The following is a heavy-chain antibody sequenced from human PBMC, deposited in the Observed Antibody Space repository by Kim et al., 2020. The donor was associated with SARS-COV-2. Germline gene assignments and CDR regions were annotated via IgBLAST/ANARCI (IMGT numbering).Heavy chain of an antibody. D-gene: IGHD3-3*01. CDR3: ARRGFLEWLTFDI. J-gene: IGHJ4*02. V-gene: IGHV4-39*02. CDR2: IYYDGKT. Sequence: SETLSLTCNVSGDSVGLISYYWGWIRQPPGKGLEWIGSIYYDGKTYYNSSLKSRVAISLDTSPHHFSLPLRSVTVAATAVYYCARRGFLEWLTFDIWGQG. CDR1: GDSVGLISYY.